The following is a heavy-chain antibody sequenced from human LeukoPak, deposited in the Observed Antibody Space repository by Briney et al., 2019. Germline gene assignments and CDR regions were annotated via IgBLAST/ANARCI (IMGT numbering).Heavy chain of an antibody. CDR2: IYYSGST. J-gene: IGHJ4*02. V-gene: IGHV4-31*03. CDR1: GGSISSGGYY. D-gene: IGHD2-2*01. Sequence: PSQTLSLTCTVSGGSISSGGYYWSWIRQHPGKGLEWIGYIYYSGSTYYNPSLKSRVTISVDTSKNQFSLKLSSVTAADTALYYCARGRCRSTSCHPWGYWGQGTLVTVSS. CDR3: ARGRCRSTSCHPWGY.